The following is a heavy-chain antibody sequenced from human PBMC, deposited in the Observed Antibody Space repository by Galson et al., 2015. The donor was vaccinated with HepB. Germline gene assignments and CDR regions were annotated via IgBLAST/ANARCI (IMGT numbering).Heavy chain of an antibody. CDR1: GGTFSSYA. CDR2: IIPIFGTA. J-gene: IGHJ4*02. Sequence: SVKVSCKASGGTFSSYAISWVRQAPGQGLEWMGGIIPIFGTANYAQKFQGRVTITADESTSTAYMELSSLRSEDTAVYYCATVSDILAGYQYYFDYWGQGTLVTVSS. D-gene: IGHD3-9*01. CDR3: ATVSDILAGYQYYFDY. V-gene: IGHV1-69*13.